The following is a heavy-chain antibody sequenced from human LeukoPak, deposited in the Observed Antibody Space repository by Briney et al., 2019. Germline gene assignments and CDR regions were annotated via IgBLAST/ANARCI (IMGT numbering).Heavy chain of an antibody. J-gene: IGHJ4*02. Sequence: SETLSLTCTVSGGSISSSSYYWGWIRQPPGKGLEWIGRIYYSGSTYYNPSLKSRVTISVDTSKNQFSLKLSSVTAADTAVYYCARVGEYSSGWYEGYYFDYWGQGTLVTVSS. CDR2: IYYSGST. CDR3: ARVGEYSSGWYEGYYFDY. V-gene: IGHV4-39*07. CDR1: GGSISSSSYY. D-gene: IGHD6-19*01.